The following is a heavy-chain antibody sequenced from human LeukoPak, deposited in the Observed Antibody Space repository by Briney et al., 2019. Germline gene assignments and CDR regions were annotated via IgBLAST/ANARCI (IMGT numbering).Heavy chain of an antibody. V-gene: IGHV3-23*01. CDR2: SSGSGGST. Sequence: TGGSLRLSCAASGFTLSSYAMSWVRQASGKGLEWVSASSGSGGSTYYAASVKGRFTISRDNSKNTVYLQMNSLKAEDTAVYYCAKDSDPYVCFDYWGQGTLVTASS. J-gene: IGHJ4*02. CDR1: GFTLSSYA. D-gene: IGHD3-10*02. CDR3: AKDSDPYVCFDY.